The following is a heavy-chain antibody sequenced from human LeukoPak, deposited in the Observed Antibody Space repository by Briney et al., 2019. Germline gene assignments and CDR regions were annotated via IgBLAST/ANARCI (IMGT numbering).Heavy chain of an antibody. V-gene: IGHV3-30*18. CDR3: AKSGRGVRGEPHIDY. Sequence: GRSLRLSCAASGFTFSNYGMHWVRQAPGKGLEWVAVISYDGGNKYYADSVKGRFTISRDSSKNTLYLQMNSLRPEDTAVYYCAKSGRGVRGEPHIDYWGQGTLVTVSS. CDR2: ISYDGGNK. CDR1: GFTFSNYG. D-gene: IGHD3-10*01. J-gene: IGHJ4*02.